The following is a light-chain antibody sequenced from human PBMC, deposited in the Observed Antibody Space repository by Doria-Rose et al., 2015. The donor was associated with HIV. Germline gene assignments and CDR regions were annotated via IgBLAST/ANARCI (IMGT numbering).Light chain of an antibody. J-gene: IGKJ1*01. Sequence: DIVMTQSSGTLSLSPGERATLSCRASQSFSSTYLAWYQQKPGQAPSLLIYDGSTRATGTTDRFSASGSGTDFTLTINRLEPEDFALYYCHQYGTSWTFGQGTKVEI. CDR1: QSFSSTY. V-gene: IGKV3-20*01. CDR3: HQYGTSWT. CDR2: DGS.